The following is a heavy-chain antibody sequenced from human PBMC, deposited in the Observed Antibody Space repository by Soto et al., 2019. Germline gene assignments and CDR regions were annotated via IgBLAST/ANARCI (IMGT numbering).Heavy chain of an antibody. CDR1: GFAFSSDA. CDR2: IWFDGSEK. CDR3: ASLYFYGSGTPDF. V-gene: IGHV3-33*01. J-gene: IGHJ4*02. Sequence: QVQLVASGGGVVQPGRSLRLACAASGFAFSSDAMHWVRQAPGGGLEWVAVIWFDGSEKYYADSVKGRFTISRDNSKNTLYLQMNSLRAEDTAVYYCASLYFYGSGTPDFGGQGTLVTVSS. D-gene: IGHD3-10*01.